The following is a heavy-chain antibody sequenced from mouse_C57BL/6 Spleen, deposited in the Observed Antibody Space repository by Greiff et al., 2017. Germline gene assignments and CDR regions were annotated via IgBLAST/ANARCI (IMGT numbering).Heavy chain of an antibody. CDR3: ARRGDYGGRFAMED. J-gene: IGHJ4*01. V-gene: IGHV1-82*01. CDR1: GYAFSSSW. D-gene: IGHD2-4*01. CDR2: IYPGDGDT. Sequence: QVQLQQSGPELVKPGASVKISCKASGYAFSSSWMNWVKQRPGKGLEWIGRIYPGDGDTNYNGKFKGKATLTADKSSSTAYMQLSSLTSEDSAVYFCARRGDYGGRFAMEDWGQGTSVTVAS.